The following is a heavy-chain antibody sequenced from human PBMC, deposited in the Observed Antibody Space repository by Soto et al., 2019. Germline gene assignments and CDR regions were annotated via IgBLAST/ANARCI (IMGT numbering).Heavy chain of an antibody. CDR3: AGLAKGLPRPNWFDP. D-gene: IGHD5-18*01. Sequence: GSLRLSCAASENIFSTYNMNCIRQAPGKGLEWVSYISADSKGTYYAESVKGRFTISRDTSKNQFSLKLSSVTAADTAVYYCAGLAKGLPRPNWFDPWGQGTLVTVSS. CDR1: ENIFSTYN. V-gene: IGHV3-48*01. J-gene: IGHJ5*02. CDR2: ISADSKGT.